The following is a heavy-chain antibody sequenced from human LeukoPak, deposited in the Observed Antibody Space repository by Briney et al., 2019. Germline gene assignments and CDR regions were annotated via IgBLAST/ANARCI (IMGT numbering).Heavy chain of an antibody. CDR3: ATGKGYSYGLYYFDY. J-gene: IGHJ4*02. CDR1: GYTLTELS. D-gene: IGHD5-18*01. V-gene: IGHV1-24*01. CDR2: FDPEDGET. Sequence: GASVKVSCKVSGYTLTELSMHWVRQAPGKGLEWMGGFDPEDGETIYAQKFQGRVTMTEDTSTDTAYMELSSLRSEDTAVYYCATGKGYSYGLYYFDYWGQGTLVTVSS.